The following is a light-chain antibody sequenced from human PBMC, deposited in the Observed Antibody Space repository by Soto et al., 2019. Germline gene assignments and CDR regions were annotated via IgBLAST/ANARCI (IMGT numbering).Light chain of an antibody. CDR3: QHYGGSLWT. V-gene: IGKV3-20*01. CDR2: GAS. J-gene: IGKJ1*01. Sequence: EIMLTQSPGTLSLSPGERATLSCRASQSVSSSFLAWYQQKPGQAPRLLIYGASSRATVIPDRFTGSGSGTELTLTLSRLEPEDFAMYLFQHYGGSLWTFCQATKVEIK. CDR1: QSVSSSF.